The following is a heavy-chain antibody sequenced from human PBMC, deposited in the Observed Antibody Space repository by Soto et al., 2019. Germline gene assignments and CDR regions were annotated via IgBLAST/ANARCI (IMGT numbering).Heavy chain of an antibody. CDR2: ISAYNGNT. V-gene: IGHV1-18*01. CDR3: ARDPLYDILTGYYYGMDV. D-gene: IGHD3-9*01. Sequence: ASVKVSCKASGYTFTSYGISWVRQAPGQGLEWMGWISAYNGNTNYAQKLQGRVTMTTDTSTSTAYMELRSLRSDDTAVYYCARDPLYDILTGYYYGMDVWGQATTVTVSS. CDR1: GYTFTSYG. J-gene: IGHJ6*02.